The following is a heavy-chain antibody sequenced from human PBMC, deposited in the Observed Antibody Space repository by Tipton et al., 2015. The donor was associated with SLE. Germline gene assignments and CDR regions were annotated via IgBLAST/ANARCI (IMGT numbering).Heavy chain of an antibody. CDR1: GGSVSSGSYY. CDR3: ARSNGDFLAPPWYFDL. CDR2: IYYSGST. D-gene: IGHD4-17*01. V-gene: IGHV4-61*01. Sequence: TLSLTCTVSGGSVSSGSYYWSCIRQPPGKGLEWIGYIYYSGSTNYNPSIKSRVTISVDTSKNQFSLKLSSVTAADTAVYYCARSNGDFLAPPWYFDLWGRGTLVTVSS. J-gene: IGHJ2*01.